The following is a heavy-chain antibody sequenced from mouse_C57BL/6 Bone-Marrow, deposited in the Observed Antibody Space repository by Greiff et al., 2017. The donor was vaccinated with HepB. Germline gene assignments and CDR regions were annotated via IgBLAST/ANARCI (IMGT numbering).Heavy chain of an antibody. CDR2: IRNKANNHAT. CDR1: GFTFSDAW. CDR3: TYYYGSSYEDY. D-gene: IGHD1-1*01. J-gene: IGHJ4*01. V-gene: IGHV6-6*01. Sequence: EVKVEESGGGLVQPGGSMKLSCAASGFTFSDAWMDWVRQSPEKGLERVAEIRNKANNHATYYAESVKGRFTISRDDSKSSVYLQMNSLRAEDTGIYYCTYYYGSSYEDYWGQGTSVTVSS.